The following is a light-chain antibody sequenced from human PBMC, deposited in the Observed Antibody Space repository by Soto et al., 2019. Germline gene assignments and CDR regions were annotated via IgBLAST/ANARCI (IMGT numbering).Light chain of an antibody. CDR2: EVS. Sequence: QSALVPPASVSGSPGQSITISCTGTSSDVGGYNYVSWYQQHPGKAPKLMIYEVSNRPSGVSNRFSGSKSGNTASLTISGPQAEDEADYYCSSYTSSSTYVFGTGTKVTVL. V-gene: IGLV2-14*01. CDR3: SSYTSSSTYV. J-gene: IGLJ1*01. CDR1: SSDVGGYNY.